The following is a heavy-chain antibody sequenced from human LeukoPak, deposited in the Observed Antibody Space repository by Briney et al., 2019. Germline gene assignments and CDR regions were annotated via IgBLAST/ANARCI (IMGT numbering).Heavy chain of an antibody. J-gene: IGHJ4*02. CDR2: IYISGST. D-gene: IGHD1-1*01. CDR1: GGSISSYY. V-gene: IGHV4-4*07. CDR3: ARDRGTWDDDGFDY. Sequence: PSETLSLTCTVSGGSISSYYWSWIRQPAGKGLEWIGRIYISGSTNYNPSLKSRVTMSVDTSKNQFSLKLSSVTAADTAVYYCARDRGTWDDDGFDYWGQGTLVTVSS.